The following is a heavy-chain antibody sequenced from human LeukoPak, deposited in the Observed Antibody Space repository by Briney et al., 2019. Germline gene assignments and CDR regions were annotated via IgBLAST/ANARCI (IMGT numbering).Heavy chain of an antibody. V-gene: IGHV1-2*02. CDR1: GYTFTGYY. Sequence: GASVKVSCKASGYTFTGYYMHWVRQAPGQGLEWMGWINPNSGGTNYAQKFQGRVTMTRDTSISTAYMELSRLRSEDTAVYYCATDSDYGDYVFPDEAFDIWGQGTMVTVSS. D-gene: IGHD4-17*01. CDR3: ATDSDYGDYVFPDEAFDI. J-gene: IGHJ3*02. CDR2: INPNSGGT.